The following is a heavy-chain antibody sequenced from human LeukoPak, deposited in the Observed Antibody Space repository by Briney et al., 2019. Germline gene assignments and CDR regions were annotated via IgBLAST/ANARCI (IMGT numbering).Heavy chain of an antibody. D-gene: IGHD1-26*01. Sequence: SETLSLTCTVSGGPISSSSYYWGWIRQPPGKGLEWIGSIYYSGSTYYNPSLKSRVTISVDTSKNQFSLKLSSVTAADTAVYYCATTPLVGATNIDYWGQGTLVTVSS. CDR1: GGPISSSSYY. CDR2: IYYSGST. J-gene: IGHJ4*02. V-gene: IGHV4-39*01. CDR3: ATTPLVGATNIDY.